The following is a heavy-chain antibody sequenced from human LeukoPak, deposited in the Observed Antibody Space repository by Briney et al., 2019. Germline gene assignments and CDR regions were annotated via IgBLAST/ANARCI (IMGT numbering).Heavy chain of an antibody. CDR3: AKEDIVVVTKYIHYGMDV. CDR1: GGSVRNYY. J-gene: IGHJ6*01. V-gene: IGHV4-4*07. D-gene: IGHD2-15*01. Sequence: PSETLSLTCIVSGGSVRNYYWTWIRQPAGKGLQWIGRIYTNGTTNHSPSLKSRVTMSVDMSKNQFSLKLTSVTAADTAVYYCAKEDIVVVTKYIHYGMDVWGQGTTVTVSS. CDR2: IYTNGTT.